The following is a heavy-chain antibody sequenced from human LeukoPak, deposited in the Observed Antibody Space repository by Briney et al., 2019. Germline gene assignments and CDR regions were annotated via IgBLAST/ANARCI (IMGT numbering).Heavy chain of an antibody. J-gene: IGHJ4*02. V-gene: IGHV3-21*05. CDR2: ISSSSSYI. CDR3: AKATYSGSFPYSDY. Sequence: GGSLRLSCAASGFSFSKYSMNWVRQAPGKGLEWVSYISSSSSYIYYADSVKGRFTISRDNSKNTLYLQMNSLRGDDTAIYYCAKATYSGSFPYSDYWGQGILVTVSS. CDR1: GFSFSKYS. D-gene: IGHD1-26*01.